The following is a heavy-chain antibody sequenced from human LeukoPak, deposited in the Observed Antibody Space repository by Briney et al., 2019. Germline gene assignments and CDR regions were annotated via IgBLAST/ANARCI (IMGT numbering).Heavy chain of an antibody. CDR2: ISYDGSNK. V-gene: IGHV3-30*18. CDR1: GFTFSSYG. Sequence: GGSLRLSCAASGFTFSSYGMHWVRQAPGKGLEWVAVISYDGSNKYYADSVKGRFTISRDNSKNTLYLQMNSLRAEDTAVYYCAKAPKGSCRGRLCYSFDYWAQGTLVAVSS. D-gene: IGHD2-15*01. CDR3: AKAPKGSCRGRLCYSFDY. J-gene: IGHJ4*02.